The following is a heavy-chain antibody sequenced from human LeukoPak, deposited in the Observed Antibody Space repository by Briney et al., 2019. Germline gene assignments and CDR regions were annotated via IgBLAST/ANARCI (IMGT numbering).Heavy chain of an antibody. Sequence: NPGGSLRLSCAASGFTFSDYYMSWIRQAPGKGLEGVSYISTSGSTIYYADSVKGRFAISRDNAKNSLYLQMNSLRAEDTAVYYCARRGGRPKVGALDYWGQGTLVTVSS. CDR1: GFTFSDYY. V-gene: IGHV3-11*01. CDR2: ISTSGSTI. D-gene: IGHD1-26*01. J-gene: IGHJ4*02. CDR3: ARRGGRPKVGALDY.